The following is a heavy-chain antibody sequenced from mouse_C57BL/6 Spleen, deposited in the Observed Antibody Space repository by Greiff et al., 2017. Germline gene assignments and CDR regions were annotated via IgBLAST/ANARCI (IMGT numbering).Heavy chain of an antibody. CDR1: GYTFTDYY. Sequence: EVQLQQSGPELVKPGASVKISCKASGYTFTDYYMNWVKQSHGKSLEWIGDINPNNGGTSYNQKFKGKATFTVDKSSSTAYMELRSLTSEDAAVYDCARRDYGSWFAYWGQGTLVTVSA. CDR2: INPNNGGT. D-gene: IGHD2-4*01. J-gene: IGHJ3*01. CDR3: ARRDYGSWFAY. V-gene: IGHV1-26*01.